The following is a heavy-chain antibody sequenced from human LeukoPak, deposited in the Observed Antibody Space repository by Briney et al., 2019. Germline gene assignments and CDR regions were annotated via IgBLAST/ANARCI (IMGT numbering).Heavy chain of an antibody. D-gene: IGHD3-3*01. J-gene: IGHJ4*02. Sequence: ASVKVSCKASGYTFTSYAMNWVRQAPGQGREWMGWINTNTGNPTYAQGFTGRFVFSLDTSVSTAYLQISSLKDEDTAVYYCARGTHTRFLEWPTIDYWGQGTLVTVSS. CDR1: GYTFTSYA. CDR3: ARGTHTRFLEWPTIDY. CDR2: INTNTGNP. V-gene: IGHV7-4-1*02.